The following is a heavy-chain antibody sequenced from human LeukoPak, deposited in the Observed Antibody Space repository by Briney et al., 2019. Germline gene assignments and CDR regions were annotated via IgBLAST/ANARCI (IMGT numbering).Heavy chain of an antibody. V-gene: IGHV4-39*07. CDR1: GGSISSTGYY. D-gene: IGHD2-15*01. CDR3: ASDRIEVDAFDI. Sequence: SETLSLTCAVSGGSISSTGYYWGWIRQPPGKGLEWIGIIYYSGSTYYNPSLKSRVTMSVDTSKNQFSLKLSSVTAADTAVYYCASDRIEVDAFDIWGQGTMVTVSS. CDR2: IYYSGST. J-gene: IGHJ3*02.